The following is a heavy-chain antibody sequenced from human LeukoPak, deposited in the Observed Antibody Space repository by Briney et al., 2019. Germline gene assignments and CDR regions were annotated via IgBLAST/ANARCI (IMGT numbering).Heavy chain of an antibody. V-gene: IGHV1-8*01. CDR1: GYTFTSYD. CDR3: ARDRWVVAYGYYYYYGMDV. CDR2: MNPNSGNT. Sequence: ASVKVSCKASGYTFTSYDINWVRQATGQGLEWMGWMNPNSGNTGYAQKFQGRVTMTRNTSISTAYMELSSLRSEDTAVYYCARDRWVVAYGYYYYYGMDVWGQGTTVTVSS. J-gene: IGHJ6*02. D-gene: IGHD2-15*01.